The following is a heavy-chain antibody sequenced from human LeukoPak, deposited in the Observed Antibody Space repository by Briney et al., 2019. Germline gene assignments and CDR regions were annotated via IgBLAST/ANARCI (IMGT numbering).Heavy chain of an antibody. CDR3: AKDHYWSIDY. CDR2: ISSSGGKT. J-gene: IGHJ4*02. CDR1: GFTFNNYA. V-gene: IGHV3-23*01. D-gene: IGHD3-3*01. Sequence: GGSLRLSCAASGFTFNNYAMSWVRQAPGKGLEWVSAISSSGGKTYYAADTVKGRFTISRDNSKNTLYLQMNSLRAEDTGVYYCAKDHYWSIDYWGRGTLVTVSS.